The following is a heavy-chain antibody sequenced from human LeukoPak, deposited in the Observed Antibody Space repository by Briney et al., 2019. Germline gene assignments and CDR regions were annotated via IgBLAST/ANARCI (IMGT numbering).Heavy chain of an antibody. Sequence: SETLSLTCTVSGYSISSGYYWGWIRQPPGKGLEWIGSIYHSGSTYYNPSLKSRVTISVDTSKNQFSLKLSSVAAADTAVYYCARQHYDFWSGHTAYYFDYWGQGTLVTVSS. D-gene: IGHD3-3*01. V-gene: IGHV4-38-2*02. CDR3: ARQHYDFWSGHTAYYFDY. CDR1: GYSISSGYY. CDR2: IYHSGST. J-gene: IGHJ4*02.